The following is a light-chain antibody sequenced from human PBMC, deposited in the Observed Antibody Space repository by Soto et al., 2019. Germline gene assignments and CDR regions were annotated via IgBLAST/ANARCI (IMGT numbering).Light chain of an antibody. V-gene: IGLV2-14*01. CDR2: EVT. Sequence: QSVLTQPASVSGSPGQSITLSCAGTTNDIGSYNYVSWFQQDPGEAPKLIIFEVTHRPSGISTRFSGSKSGNTASLTISDLQAEDEALYYCSSYKFSTTLRVFGGGTKLTV. CDR1: TNDIGSYNY. CDR3: SSYKFSTTLRV. J-gene: IGLJ3*02.